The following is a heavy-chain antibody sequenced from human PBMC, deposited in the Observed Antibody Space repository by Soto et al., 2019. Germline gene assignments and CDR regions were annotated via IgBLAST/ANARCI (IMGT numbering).Heavy chain of an antibody. CDR3: AAPKQLSMGYYYGMDV. J-gene: IGHJ6*02. CDR1: GYSFTSYS. D-gene: IGHD2-2*01. CDR2: IDPSDSYT. Sequence: GEALKISCKGSGYSFTSYSISWVRQMPGKGLEWMGRIDPSDSYTNYSPSFQGHVTISADKSISTAYLQWSSLKASDTAMYYCAAPKQLSMGYYYGMDVWGQGTTVTVSS. V-gene: IGHV5-10-1*01.